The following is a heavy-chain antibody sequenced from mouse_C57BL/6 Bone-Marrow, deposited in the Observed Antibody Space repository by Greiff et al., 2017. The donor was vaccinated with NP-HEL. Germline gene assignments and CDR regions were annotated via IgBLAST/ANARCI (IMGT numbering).Heavy chain of an antibody. CDR3: ARIITTVVAEDY. CDR2: INPYNGGT. J-gene: IGHJ2*01. CDR1: GYTFTDYY. D-gene: IGHD1-1*01. V-gene: IGHV1-19*01. Sequence: EVQLQQSGPVLVKPGASVKMSCKASGYTFTDYYMNWVKQSHGKSLEWIGVINPYNGGTSYNQKFKGKATLTVDKSSSTAYMELNSLTSEDSAVYYCARIITTVVAEDYWGQGTTLTVSS.